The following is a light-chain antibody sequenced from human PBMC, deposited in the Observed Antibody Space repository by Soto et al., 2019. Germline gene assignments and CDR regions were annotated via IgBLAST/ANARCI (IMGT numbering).Light chain of an antibody. CDR2: DVS. CDR1: SSDVGGYNY. J-gene: IGLJ1*01. V-gene: IGLV2-11*01. Sequence: QSALTQPRSVSGSPGQSVSISCTGTSSDVGGYNYASWYQQHPGKAPKVMIYDVSKRPSGVPDRFSGSKSGNTASLTISGLQSEDEADYYCCSYAGRFTYVFGTGTKLTVL. CDR3: CSYAGRFTYV.